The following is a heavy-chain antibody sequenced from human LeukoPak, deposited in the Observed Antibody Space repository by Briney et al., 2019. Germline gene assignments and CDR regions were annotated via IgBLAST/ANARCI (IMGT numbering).Heavy chain of an antibody. V-gene: IGHV1-69*04. CDR3: ARDRPRARYFDY. Sequence: ASVKVSCKASGGTFSDYSISWVRQASGQGLEWMGRIIPILNVPNYAQKFEGRVTITADKSTSTAYMELSSLKSEDTAVYFCARDRPRARYFDYWGREPWSPSP. J-gene: IGHJ4*02. D-gene: IGHD2-15*01. CDR2: IIPILNVP. CDR1: GGTFSDYS.